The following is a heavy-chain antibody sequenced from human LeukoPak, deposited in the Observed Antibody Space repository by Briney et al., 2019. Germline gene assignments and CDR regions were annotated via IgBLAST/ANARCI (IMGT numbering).Heavy chain of an antibody. Sequence: PSETLSLTCAVYGGSFSGYYWSWIRQPPGKGWEWVGEINHGGSTNSHPSLKSRVTISVDTSKNQFSPKLSSVTAADTAAYYYSSPMAESFVYWGQGTLVTVSS. D-gene: IGHD3-16*01. CDR2: INHGGST. CDR3: SSPMAESFVY. V-gene: IGHV4-34*01. CDR1: GGSFSGYY. J-gene: IGHJ4*02.